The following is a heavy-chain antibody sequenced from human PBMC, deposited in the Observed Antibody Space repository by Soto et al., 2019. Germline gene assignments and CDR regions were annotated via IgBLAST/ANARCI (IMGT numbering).Heavy chain of an antibody. D-gene: IGHD5-18*01. CDR1: GGSISSYY. Sequence: NPSETLSLTCTVSGGSISSYYWSWIRQPPGKGLEWIGYIYYSGSTNYNPSLKSRITISVDTSKNQFSLSLSSVTAADTAVYYCSIVGGRNLWVDVYSYGPEGRYYYYYYMDVWGKGTTVTVSS. CDR3: SIVGGRNLWVDVYSYGPEGRYYYYYYMDV. V-gene: IGHV4-59*01. CDR2: IYYSGST. J-gene: IGHJ6*03.